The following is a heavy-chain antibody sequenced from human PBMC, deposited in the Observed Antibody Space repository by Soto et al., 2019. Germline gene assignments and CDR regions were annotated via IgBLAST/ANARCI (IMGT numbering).Heavy chain of an antibody. Sequence: GGSLRLSCAASGFTFSSYAMSWVRQAPGKGLEWVSAISGSGGSTYYADSVKGRFTISRDNSKNTLYLQMNSLRAEDTAVYYCAKDPYNWNDGGDAFDIWGQGTMVTVSS. J-gene: IGHJ3*02. V-gene: IGHV3-23*01. CDR3: AKDPYNWNDGGDAFDI. D-gene: IGHD1-1*01. CDR2: ISGSGGST. CDR1: GFTFSSYA.